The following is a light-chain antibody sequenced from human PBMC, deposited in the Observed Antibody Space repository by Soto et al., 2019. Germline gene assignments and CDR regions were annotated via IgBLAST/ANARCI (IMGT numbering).Light chain of an antibody. CDR1: SGQSSYI. Sequence: QSVLTQSSSASASLGSSVRLTSPLTSGQSSYIIAWHQQQPGKAPRYLMKLEGSGSYNKGSGVPDRFSGSSSGADRYLTISNLQSEDEADYYCETWDSILWVFGGGTQLTVL. CDR2: LEGSGSY. J-gene: IGLJ3*02. V-gene: IGLV4-60*03. CDR3: ETWDSILWV.